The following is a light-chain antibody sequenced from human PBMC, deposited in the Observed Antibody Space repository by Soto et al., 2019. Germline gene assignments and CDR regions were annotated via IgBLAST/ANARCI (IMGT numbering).Light chain of an antibody. V-gene: IGKV3-11*01. J-gene: IGKJ5*01. CDR2: DAS. CDR1: QSVDSY. Sequence: EIVLTQSPATLSLSPGERATLSCRASQSVDSYLAWYQQKPGQAPRLLIYDASNRATGIPARFSGSGSETGFTLTISSLEPEDFAVYYCQQRRSWPLTFGQGTRLEIK. CDR3: QQRRSWPLT.